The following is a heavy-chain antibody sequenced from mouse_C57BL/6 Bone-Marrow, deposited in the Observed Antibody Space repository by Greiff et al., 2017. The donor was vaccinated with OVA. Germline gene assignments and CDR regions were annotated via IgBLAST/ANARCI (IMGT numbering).Heavy chain of an antibody. V-gene: IGHV1-5*01. Sequence: VQLQQSGTVLARPGASVKMSCKTSGYTFTSYWMHWVKQRPGQGLEWIGAIYPGNSDTSYNQKFKGKAKLTAVTSASTAYRELNCQTKAVSAVYCCTREYGCGDYWGQGTTLTVSA. CDR3: TREYGCGDY. D-gene: IGHD2-2*01. CDR2: IYPGNSDT. CDR1: GYTFTSYW. J-gene: IGHJ2*01.